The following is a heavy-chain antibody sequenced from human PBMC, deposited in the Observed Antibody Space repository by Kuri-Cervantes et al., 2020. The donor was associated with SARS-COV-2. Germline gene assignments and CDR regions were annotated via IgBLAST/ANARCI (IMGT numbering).Heavy chain of an antibody. Sequence: GESLKISCTASGFNYLNYAMHWVRQAPGTGLEGVAVVSYNGTNKYYADYVKGRFTISRDNSRNIVYLQMNSLRPEDTAFYYCTREAYDYNMGFDSWGQGTLVTVSS. D-gene: IGHD4-11*01. CDR2: VSYNGTNK. CDR1: GFNYLNYA. CDR3: TREAYDYNMGFDS. V-gene: IGHV3-30-3*01. J-gene: IGHJ4*02.